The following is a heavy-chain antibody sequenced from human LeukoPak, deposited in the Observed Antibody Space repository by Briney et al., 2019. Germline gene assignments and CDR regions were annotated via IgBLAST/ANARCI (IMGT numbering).Heavy chain of an antibody. D-gene: IGHD2-8*02. CDR1: EFTSSAFW. Sequence: PGGSLRLSCAASEFTSSAFWMTWVRRPPGKGLEWVANINKDGTENEYVYSVMGRFSIFRDNAKNSVFLQMNSLRAEDTAVYYCAIFAGAVPGKFLVWGKGTTVIVSA. V-gene: IGHV3-7*01. CDR3: AIFAGAVPGKFLV. J-gene: IGHJ6*04. CDR2: INKDGTEN.